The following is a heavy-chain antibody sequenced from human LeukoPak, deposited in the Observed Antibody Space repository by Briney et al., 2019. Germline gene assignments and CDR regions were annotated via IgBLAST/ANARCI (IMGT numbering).Heavy chain of an antibody. V-gene: IGHV3-21*01. J-gene: IGHJ5*02. CDR2: ISSSSNYI. D-gene: IGHD2/OR15-2a*01. Sequence: GGSLRLSCAASGFTFSSSTMNWVRQAPGKGLEWVSSISSSSNYIYYADSEKGRFTISRDNAKNSLYLQMNSLRADDAAVYYCVRIPNSADFPNWFDPWGQGTLVTVSS. CDR1: GFTFSSST. CDR3: VRIPNSADFPNWFDP.